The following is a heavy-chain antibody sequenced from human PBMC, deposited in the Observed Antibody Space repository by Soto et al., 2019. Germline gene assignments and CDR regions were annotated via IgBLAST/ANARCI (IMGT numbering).Heavy chain of an antibody. V-gene: IGHV1-8*01. CDR1: GYTFTSYD. CDR2: MNPESRNT. J-gene: IGHJ4*02. D-gene: IGHD2-2*01. CDR3: ARFVRHQRPTIDL. Sequence: QVQLVQSGAEVKEPGASVRVSCKASGYTFTSYDINWVRQATGQGLEWMGWMNPESRNTGYAQKFQGRVTMTRDTSISTAYMELTSLRSEDTAVYYCARFVRHQRPTIDLWGQGTLVTVSS.